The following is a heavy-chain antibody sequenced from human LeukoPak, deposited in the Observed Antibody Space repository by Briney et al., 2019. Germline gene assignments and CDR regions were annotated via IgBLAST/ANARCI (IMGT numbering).Heavy chain of an antibody. CDR3: ARGYSGYDWGSYFDY. D-gene: IGHD5-12*01. J-gene: IGHJ4*02. V-gene: IGHV3-20*04. CDR1: GFAFDEYG. CDR2: INWNGGST. Sequence: GGSLRLSCAASGFAFDEYGVSWVRQAPGKGLEWVSGINWNGGSTGYADSVKGRFTISRDNAKNSLYLQMNSLGAEDTALYYCARGYSGYDWGSYFDYWGQGTLVTVSS.